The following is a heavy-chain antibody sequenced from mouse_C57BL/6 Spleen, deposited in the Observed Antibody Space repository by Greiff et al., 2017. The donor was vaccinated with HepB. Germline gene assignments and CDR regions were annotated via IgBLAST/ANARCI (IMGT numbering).Heavy chain of an antibody. Sequence: EVQLVESGPGLVKPSQSLSLTCSVTGYSITSGYYWNWIRQFPGNKLEWMGYISYDGSNNYNPSLKNRISITRDTSKNQFFLKLNSVTTEDTATYYCARAGSSGYVDAMDYWGQGTSVTVSS. CDR1: GYSITSGYY. V-gene: IGHV3-6*01. CDR3: ARAGSSGYVDAMDY. D-gene: IGHD3-2*02. CDR2: ISYDGSN. J-gene: IGHJ4*01.